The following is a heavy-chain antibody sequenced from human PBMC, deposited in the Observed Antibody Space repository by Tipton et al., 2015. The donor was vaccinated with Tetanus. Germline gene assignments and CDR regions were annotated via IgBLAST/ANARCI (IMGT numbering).Heavy chain of an antibody. Sequence: FLRLSCVATGFNVRSNFINWVRQAPGKGPEWVSAIHSGGDTFYADSVKGRFTISRDISKNTVYLEMNSLTAGDTAMYYCARDPTYYYNIGGYFDWGQGTLVTVSS. V-gene: IGHV3-53*01. CDR1: GFNVRSNF. J-gene: IGHJ1*01. CDR3: ARDPTYYYNIGGYFD. CDR2: IHSGGDT. D-gene: IGHD1-26*01.